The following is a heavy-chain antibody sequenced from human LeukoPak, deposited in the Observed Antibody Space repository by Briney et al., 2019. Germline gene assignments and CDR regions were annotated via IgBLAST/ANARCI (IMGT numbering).Heavy chain of an antibody. Sequence: EASVKVSCKASGGTFSSYAISWVRQAPGQGLEWMGGIIPIFGTANYAQKFQGRVTITADKSTCTAYMELSSLRSEDTAVYYCARDYSIAVAADAAIDAFDIWGQGTLVTVSS. V-gene: IGHV1-69*06. CDR3: ARDYSIAVAADAAIDAFDI. J-gene: IGHJ3*02. CDR2: IIPIFGTA. CDR1: GGTFSSYA. D-gene: IGHD6-19*01.